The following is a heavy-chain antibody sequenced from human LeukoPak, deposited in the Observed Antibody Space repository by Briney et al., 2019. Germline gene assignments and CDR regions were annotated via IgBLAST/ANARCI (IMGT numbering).Heavy chain of an antibody. D-gene: IGHD2-2*01. CDR3: ASEAGHCSSTSCYWGFDP. J-gene: IGHJ5*02. V-gene: IGHV4-34*01. CDR2: INPSGST. Sequence: PSETLSLTCAVYGGSFSGYYWSWIRQPPGKGLEWIGEINPSGSTNYNPSLKSRITISVDTSKNQFSLKLSSVTAADTAVYYCASEAGHCSSTSCYWGFDPWGQGTLVTVSS. CDR1: GGSFSGYY.